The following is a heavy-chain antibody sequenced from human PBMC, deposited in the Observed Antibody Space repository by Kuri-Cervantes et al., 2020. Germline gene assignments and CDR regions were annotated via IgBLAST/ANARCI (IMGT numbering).Heavy chain of an antibody. Sequence: SETLSLTCTVSGGSMNNSSYYWGWIRQPPGKGLEWIGEVGHSGTTNYNPSLKSRVTISGDTFKGRFFLNLTSVTAADTAVYFCARGGAYCTSVLCYSRDYYYYMDVWGKGTTVTVSS. J-gene: IGHJ6*03. CDR3: ARGGAYCTSVLCYSRDYYYYMDV. V-gene: IGHV4-39*07. CDR2: VGHSGTT. D-gene: IGHD2-8*01. CDR1: GGSMNNSSYY.